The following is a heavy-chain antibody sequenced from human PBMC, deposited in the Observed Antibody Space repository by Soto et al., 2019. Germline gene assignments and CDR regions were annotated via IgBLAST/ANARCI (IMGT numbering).Heavy chain of an antibody. CDR2: IYDSGST. J-gene: IGHJ4*02. D-gene: IGHD4-17*01. CDR1: GGSISSYY. V-gene: IGHV4-59*08. CDR3: ARQTNYGDYVDY. Sequence: SETLSLTCTVSGGSISSYYWSWIRQPPGKGLEWIGYIYDSGSTNYNPSLKSRVTISVDTSKNQFSLKLSSVTAADTAVYYCARQTNYGDYVDYWGQGTLVTVSS.